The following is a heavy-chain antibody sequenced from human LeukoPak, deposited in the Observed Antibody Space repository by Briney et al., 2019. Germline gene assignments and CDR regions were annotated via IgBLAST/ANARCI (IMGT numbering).Heavy chain of an antibody. CDR1: GGSFSGYY. V-gene: IGHV4-34*01. D-gene: IGHD1-26*01. CDR3: ARVGGSYYSGDDY. J-gene: IGHJ4*02. Sequence: KPSGTLSLTCAVYGGSFSGYYWSWIRRPPGKGLEWIGEINHSGSTNYNPSLKSRVTISVDTSKNQFSLKLSSVTAADTAVYYCARVGGSYYSGDDYWGQGTLVTVSS. CDR2: INHSGST.